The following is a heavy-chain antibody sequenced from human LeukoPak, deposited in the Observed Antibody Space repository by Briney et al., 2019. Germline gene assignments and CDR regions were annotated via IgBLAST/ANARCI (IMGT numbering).Heavy chain of an antibody. CDR1: GYTFTSYG. CDR2: ISAYNGNT. CDR3: VSPFPDYYDSSGYYYDAFDI. J-gene: IGHJ3*02. V-gene: IGHV1-18*01. D-gene: IGHD3-22*01. Sequence: ASVKVSCKASGYTFTSYGISWVRQAPGQGLEWMGWISAYNGNTNYAQKLQGRVTMTTDTSTSTAYMELRSLRSDDTAVYYCVSPFPDYYDSSGYYYDAFDIWGQGTMVTVSS.